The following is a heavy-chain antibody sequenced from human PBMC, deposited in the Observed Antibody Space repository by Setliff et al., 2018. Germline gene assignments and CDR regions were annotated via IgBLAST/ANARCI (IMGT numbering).Heavy chain of an antibody. CDR2: IYDSGSS. V-gene: IGHV4-39*01. J-gene: IGHJ5*02. CDR1: GGSISSSSYY. CDR3: GRGFSRIEGWGNWFDP. Sequence: SETLSLTCTVSGGSISSSSYYWGWIRQPPGKGLEWIGNIYDSGSSNYNASLKSRLIITRDTSKNQISLKLTSVPAADTAVYYCGRGFSRIEGWGNWFDPWGQGILVTVSS. D-gene: IGHD2-15*01.